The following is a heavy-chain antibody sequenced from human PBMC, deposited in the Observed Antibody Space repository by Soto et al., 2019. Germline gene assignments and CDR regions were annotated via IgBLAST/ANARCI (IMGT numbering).Heavy chain of an antibody. CDR1: GYSFTSYW. D-gene: IGHD3-22*01. Sequence: PGGSLQISCKGSGYSFTSYWISCVRQMPGKGLEWIGRIDPSDSYTNYSPSFQGHVTISADKSISTAYLQWSSLKASDTAMYYCARRIGDSSGSHDAFDIWGKGTMVTVSS. CDR2: IDPSDSYT. CDR3: ARRIGDSSGSHDAFDI. J-gene: IGHJ3*02. V-gene: IGHV5-10-1*01.